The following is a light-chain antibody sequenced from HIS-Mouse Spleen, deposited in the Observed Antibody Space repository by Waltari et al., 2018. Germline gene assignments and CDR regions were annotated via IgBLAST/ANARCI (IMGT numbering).Light chain of an antibody. CDR3: CSYAGSSTWV. V-gene: IGLV2-23*01. CDR2: EGS. J-gene: IGLJ3*02. CDR1: SSDVGSYNL. Sequence: QSALTQPASVSGSPGQSITISCTGTSSDVGSYNLVSWYQQHPGKAPKLMFYEGSKRPTGGLYRFSGSKSGNTASRTISGLQAEDEADYYCCSYAGSSTWVFGGGTKLTVL.